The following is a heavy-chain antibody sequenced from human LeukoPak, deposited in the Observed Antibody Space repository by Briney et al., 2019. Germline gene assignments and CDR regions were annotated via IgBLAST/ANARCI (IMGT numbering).Heavy chain of an antibody. D-gene: IGHD3-22*01. CDR3: ARRGVVITTWYFDL. CDR2: IYSSGST. Sequence: GGSLRLSCATSGFAFSNYMTWVRQAPGKGLEWVSVIYSSGSTYYADSVKGRFTISRDNSKNTLYLQMNSLRAEDTAVYYCARRGVVITTWYFDLWGRGTLVTVSS. J-gene: IGHJ2*01. V-gene: IGHV3-53*01. CDR1: GFAFSNY.